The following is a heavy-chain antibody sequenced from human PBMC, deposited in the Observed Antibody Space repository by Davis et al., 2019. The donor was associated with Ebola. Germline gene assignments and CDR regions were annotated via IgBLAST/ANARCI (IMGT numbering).Heavy chain of an antibody. V-gene: IGHV3-9*01. J-gene: IGHJ4*02. Sequence: PGGSLRLSCGGSGFTFADYAMYWVRQVPGKGLEWVSSIIWNSGKIAYSDSVKGRFTVSRENAKNSLFLQMNSLRPEDTALYYCARGTVATIEAYFDHWGQGALVTVS. CDR2: IIWNSGKI. D-gene: IGHD5-12*01. CDR1: GFTFADYA. CDR3: ARGTVATIEAYFDH.